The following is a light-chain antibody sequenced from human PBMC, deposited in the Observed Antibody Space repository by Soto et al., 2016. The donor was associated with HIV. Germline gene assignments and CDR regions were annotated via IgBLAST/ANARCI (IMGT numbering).Light chain of an antibody. CDR3: NSRDSSGNHVV. V-gene: IGLV3-19*01. J-gene: IGLJ3*02. Sequence: SSELTQDPAVSVALGQTVRITCQGDSLRSYYASWYQQKPGQAPILVMYGKNNRPSGIPDRFSGSSSGNTGSLTITGTQAEDEADYYCNSRDSSGNHVVFGGGTKLIVL. CDR1: SLRSYY. CDR2: GKN.